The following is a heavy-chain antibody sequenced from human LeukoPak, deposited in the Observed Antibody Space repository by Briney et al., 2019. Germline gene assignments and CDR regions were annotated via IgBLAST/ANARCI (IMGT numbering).Heavy chain of an antibody. J-gene: IGHJ4*02. CDR1: GFTFSSYG. CDR3: AKGSLYYYDSSGYPPGY. V-gene: IGHV3-30*02. CDR2: IRYDGSNK. Sequence: GGSLRLSCAASGFTFSSYGMHWVRQAPGKGLEWVAFIRYDGSNKYYADSVKGRFTISRDNSKNTLYLQMNSLRAEDTAVYYCAKGSLYYYDSSGYPPGYWGQGTLVTVSS. D-gene: IGHD3-22*01.